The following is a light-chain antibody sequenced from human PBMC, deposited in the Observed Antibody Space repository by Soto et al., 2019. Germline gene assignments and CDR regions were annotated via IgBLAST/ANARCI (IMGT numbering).Light chain of an antibody. CDR1: SSNIGAGYD. CDR3: QSYDSSLSVV. J-gene: IGLJ2*01. CDR2: GNS. Sequence: QSVLTQPPSVSGAPGQRVTIPCTGSSSNIGAGYDVHWYQQLPGTAPKLLIYGNSNRPSGVPDRCSGSKSGTSAPLAITGLQAEDEADYYCQSYDSSLSVVFGGGTKLTVL. V-gene: IGLV1-40*01.